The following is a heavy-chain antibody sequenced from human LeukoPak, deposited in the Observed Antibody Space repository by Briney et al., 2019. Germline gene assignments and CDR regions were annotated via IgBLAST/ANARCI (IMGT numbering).Heavy chain of an antibody. CDR3: ARLSSGWYYFDY. J-gene: IGHJ4*02. CDR2: TYPGDSDT. V-gene: IGHV5-51*01. Sequence: GASLKISCKGSGDSFTSYWIGWVRQMPGKGLERMGITYPGDSDTRYSPSFQGQVTISADKSISTAYLQWSSLKASDTAMYYCARLSSGWYYFDYWGQGTLVTVSS. D-gene: IGHD6-19*01. CDR1: GDSFTSYW.